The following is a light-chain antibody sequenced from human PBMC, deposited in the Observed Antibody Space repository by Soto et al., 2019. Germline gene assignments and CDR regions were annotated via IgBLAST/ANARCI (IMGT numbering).Light chain of an antibody. CDR3: QQRSKWPRNT. Sequence: EIVLTQSPGSLSLSPGERATLSCRASQSVSSSYLAWYQQKPGQAPRLLIYGASSRATGIPDRFSGSGSGTDFTLTISSLEPEDFAVYYCQQRSKWPRNTFGQGTRLEIK. CDR1: QSVSSSY. J-gene: IGKJ5*01. CDR2: GAS. V-gene: IGKV3D-20*02.